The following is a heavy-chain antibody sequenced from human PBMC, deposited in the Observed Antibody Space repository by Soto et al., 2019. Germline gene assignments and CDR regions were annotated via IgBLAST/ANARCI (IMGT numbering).Heavy chain of an antibody. Sequence: PGGSLRLSCAASGFTFGPYSMNWVRQAPGKGLEWISYISSGGDTIYYADSVRGRFTVSRDNTKNSLYLQMDSLRDEDTAVYYCARDRSTIYGVVTPIDYWGQGTLVTVSS. CDR2: ISSGGDTI. CDR3: ARDRSTIYGVVTPIDY. J-gene: IGHJ4*02. D-gene: IGHD3-3*01. CDR1: GFTFGPYS. V-gene: IGHV3-48*02.